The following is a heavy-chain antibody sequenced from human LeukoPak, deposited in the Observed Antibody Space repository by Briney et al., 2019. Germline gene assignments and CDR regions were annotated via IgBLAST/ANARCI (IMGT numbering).Heavy chain of an antibody. CDR2: IYYSGST. J-gene: IGHJ4*02. D-gene: IGHD2-2*02. CDR3: ARHRLSDPRILVPAAINY. V-gene: IGHV4-39*01. CDR1: GGSISSYY. Sequence: SETLSLTCTVSGGSISSYYWGWIRQPPGKGLEWIGSIYYSGSTYYNPSLKSRVTISVDTSKNQFSLKLSSVTAADTAVYYCARHRLSDPRILVPAAINYWGQGTLVTVSS.